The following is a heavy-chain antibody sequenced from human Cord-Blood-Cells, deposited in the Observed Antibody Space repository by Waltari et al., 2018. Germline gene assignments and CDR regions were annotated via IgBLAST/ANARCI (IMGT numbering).Heavy chain of an antibody. Sequence: QVQLVQSGAAVKKPGAAVTVSCKPSGYTFTGYYMHWVRQAPGQGLEWMGWINPNSGGTNYAQKFQGRVTMTRDTSISTAYMELSRLRSDDTAVYYCAFVLGATGDFDYWGQGTLVTVSS. CDR1: GYTFTGYY. D-gene: IGHD1-26*01. J-gene: IGHJ4*02. V-gene: IGHV1-2*02. CDR2: INPNSGGT. CDR3: AFVLGATGDFDY.